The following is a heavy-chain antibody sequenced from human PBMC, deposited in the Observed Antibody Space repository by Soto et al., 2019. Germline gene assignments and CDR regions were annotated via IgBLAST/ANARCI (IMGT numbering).Heavy chain of an antibody. CDR2: MSARGLIT. CDR1: GFTFSMYA. D-gene: IGHD3-22*01. J-gene: IGHJ4*02. V-gene: IGHV3-23*01. Sequence: GGSLRLSCAASGFTFSMYAMNWVRQAPGKGLEWVSGMSARGLITSYADYVKGRFTISRDNSKNTLYLQMSSLRAEDTAIYFCAKASSSGSSGFYLDYWGQGALVTVSS. CDR3: AKASSSGSSGFYLDY.